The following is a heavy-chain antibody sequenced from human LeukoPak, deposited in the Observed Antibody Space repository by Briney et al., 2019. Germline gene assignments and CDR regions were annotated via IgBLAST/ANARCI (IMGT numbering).Heavy chain of an antibody. CDR2: ISSSSSTI. D-gene: IGHD3-9*01. CDR3: ARALRYFDWLSTSPEYNWFDP. V-gene: IGHV3-48*01. Sequence: PGGSLRLSCAVSGFTFSSYSMNWVRQAPGKGLEWVSYISSSSSTIYYADSVKGRFPISRDNAKNSLYLQMNSLRAEDTAVYYCARALRYFDWLSTSPEYNWFDPWGQGTLATVSS. CDR1: GFTFSSYS. J-gene: IGHJ5*02.